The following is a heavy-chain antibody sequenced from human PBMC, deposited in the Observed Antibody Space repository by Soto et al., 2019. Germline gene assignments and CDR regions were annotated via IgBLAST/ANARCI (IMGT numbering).Heavy chain of an antibody. J-gene: IGHJ6*02. Sequence: EVQLLESGGGLVQPGGSLRLSCAASGFTFSSYAMSWVRQAPGKGLEWVSTISSSGGSTYSADSVKGRFTISRDNSKNTLELQMNSLRAEGTAVYYCVVSTRSGYCYYGMDVWGQGTTVTVSS. V-gene: IGHV3-23*01. CDR3: VVSTRSGYCYYGMDV. CDR1: GFTFSSYA. D-gene: IGHD3-3*01. CDR2: ISSSGGST.